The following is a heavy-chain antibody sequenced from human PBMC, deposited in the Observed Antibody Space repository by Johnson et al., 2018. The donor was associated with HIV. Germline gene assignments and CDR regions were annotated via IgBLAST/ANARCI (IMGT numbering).Heavy chain of an antibody. D-gene: IGHD2-8*01. CDR2: MRYDGSNK. J-gene: IGHJ3*02. Sequence: QVQLVESGGGLVQPGGSLRLSCAASGFTFSSYGMHWVRQAPGKGLEWVAFMRYDGSNKYYADSVKGRFTISRDNSKNFLYLQMNSLRAEDTAVYYCARDNIVLMVGGAFDIWGQGTMVTVSS. CDR1: GFTFSSYG. V-gene: IGHV3-30*02. CDR3: ARDNIVLMVGGAFDI.